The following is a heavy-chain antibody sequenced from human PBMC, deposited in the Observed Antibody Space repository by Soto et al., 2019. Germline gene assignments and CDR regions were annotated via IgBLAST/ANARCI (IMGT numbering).Heavy chain of an antibody. V-gene: IGHV1-69*12. D-gene: IGHD3-3*01. CDR2: IIPIFGST. J-gene: IGHJ5*02. CDR3: ARDGDLRSDFWSGPLGGGWFYP. CDR1: GGTFSNSA. Sequence: QVQLVQSGAEVRKPGSSVKVSCKASGGTFSNSAITWVRQAPGQGLEWVGGIIPIFGSTNYAQKFQGRVTITADESASTAYMELSSLTSEDTAVYYCARDGDLRSDFWSGPLGGGWFYPWGQGTLVTVSS.